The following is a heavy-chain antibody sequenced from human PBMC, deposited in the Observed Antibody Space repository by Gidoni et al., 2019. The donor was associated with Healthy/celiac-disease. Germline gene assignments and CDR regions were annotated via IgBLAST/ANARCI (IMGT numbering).Heavy chain of an antibody. CDR2: IYCSGST. J-gene: IGHJ6*02. Sequence: QGQMQESGTGLVKPWETLSLTCTGAGGSISSYYWSWIRQPAGKGLEWIARIYCSGSTNYNPSPKRRLSTSVDTSTNHFSLMLSSVPAADAAVYYCARDRSSSRRYYYSGMDVWGQGTTVTVSS. CDR3: ARDRSSSRRYYYSGMDV. CDR1: GGSISSYY. V-gene: IGHV4-4*07. D-gene: IGHD6-13*01.